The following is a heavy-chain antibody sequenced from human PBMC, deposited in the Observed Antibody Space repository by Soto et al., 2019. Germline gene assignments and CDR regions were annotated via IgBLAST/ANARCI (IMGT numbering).Heavy chain of an antibody. CDR2: IYYSGST. V-gene: IGHV4-39*01. CDR3: ARLDISDRGYFDY. D-gene: IGHD2-2*03. CDR1: GGSISSSSYY. J-gene: IGHJ4*02. Sequence: PSETLSLTCTVSGGSISSSSYYWGWIRQPPGKGLEWIGSIYYSGSTYYNPSLKSRVTISVDTSKNQFSLKLSPVTAADTAVYYCARLDISDRGYFDYWGQGTLVTVSS.